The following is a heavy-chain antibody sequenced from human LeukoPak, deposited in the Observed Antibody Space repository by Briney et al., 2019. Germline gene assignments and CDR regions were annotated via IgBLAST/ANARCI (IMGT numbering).Heavy chain of an antibody. CDR1: GVTVSSNY. CDR3: AREIRRHGCYIDSGELDY. Sequence: GGSLRLSCVVSGVTVSSNYMSWVRQAPGKGLEWVAVIYANSYTYYADSVKGRFTISRDNSKNTLYLQMNSLRDEDTAVYYCAREIRRHGCYIDSGELDYWGQGALVTVSS. CDR2: IYANSYT. D-gene: IGHD3-10*01. J-gene: IGHJ4*02. V-gene: IGHV3-66*01.